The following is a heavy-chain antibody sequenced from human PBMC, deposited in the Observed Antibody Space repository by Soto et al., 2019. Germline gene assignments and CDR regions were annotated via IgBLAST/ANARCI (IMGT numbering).Heavy chain of an antibody. CDR2: IIPIFGTA. D-gene: IGHD5-12*01. J-gene: IGHJ2*01. CDR3: ARGNHRWLQLWYFDL. V-gene: IGHV1-69*12. CDR1: GGTFSSYS. Sequence: QVQLVQSGAEVKKPGSSVTVSCKASGGTFSSYSISWVRQAPGQGLEWMGGIIPIFGTANYGQKFQGRVTITADESTSTADMELSSLRSESTAVYYCARGNHRWLQLWYFDLWGRGTLVTVSS.